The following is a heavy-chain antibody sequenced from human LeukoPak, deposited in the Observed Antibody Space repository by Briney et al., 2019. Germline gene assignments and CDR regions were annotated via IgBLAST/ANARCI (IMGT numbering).Heavy chain of an antibody. CDR2: ISGSGGST. J-gene: IGHJ4*02. CDR3: ARLRFLEWLTQGQYYFDY. V-gene: IGHV3-23*01. CDR1: GFTFSSYA. D-gene: IGHD3-3*01. Sequence: PGGSLRLSCAASGFTFSSYAMSWVRQAPGKGLEWVSAISGSGGSTYYADSVKGRFTISRDNSKNTLYLQMNSLRAEDTAVYYCARLRFLEWLTQGQYYFDYWGQGTLVTVSS.